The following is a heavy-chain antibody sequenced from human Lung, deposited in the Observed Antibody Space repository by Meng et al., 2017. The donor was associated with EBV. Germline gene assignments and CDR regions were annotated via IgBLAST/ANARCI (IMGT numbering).Heavy chain of an antibody. D-gene: IGHD1-26*01. CDR3: ASHSGRPLGY. Sequence: EGQLWEAGGGWVQPGGSLRLSCEASGLSFSTYAMTWVRQAPGKGLEWVSTISGSATSTYYADSVKGRSTISRDNSKNRLYLRMSSLRAEDTALYYCASHSGRPLGYWGQGTLVTVS. CDR1: GLSFSTYA. CDR2: ISGSATST. J-gene: IGHJ4*02. V-gene: IGHV3-23*01.